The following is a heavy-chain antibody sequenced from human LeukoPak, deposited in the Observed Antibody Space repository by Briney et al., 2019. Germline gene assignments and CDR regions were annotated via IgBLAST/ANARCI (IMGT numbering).Heavy chain of an antibody. Sequence: SVKVSCKASGGTFSSYAISWVRRAPGQGLEWMGGIIPIFGTANYAQKFQGRVTITADKSTSTAYMELSSLRSEDTAVYYCARGPTVTTELDYWGQGTLVTVSS. CDR2: IIPIFGTA. J-gene: IGHJ4*02. V-gene: IGHV1-69*06. CDR1: GGTFSSYA. CDR3: ARGPTVTTELDY. D-gene: IGHD4-17*01.